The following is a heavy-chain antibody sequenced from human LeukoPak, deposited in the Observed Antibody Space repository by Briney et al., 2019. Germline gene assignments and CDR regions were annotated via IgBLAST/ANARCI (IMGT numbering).Heavy chain of an antibody. CDR3: ARELIVATIKSGRFDY. D-gene: IGHD5-12*01. Sequence: SETLSLTCTVSGGSISTYYWSWIRQPPGKGLEWIGYIYYSGSTNYNPSLKSRVTISVDTSKNQFSLKLSSVTAADTAVYYCARELIVATIKSGRFDYWGQGTLVTVSS. CDR2: IYYSGST. V-gene: IGHV4-59*12. CDR1: GGSISTYY. J-gene: IGHJ4*02.